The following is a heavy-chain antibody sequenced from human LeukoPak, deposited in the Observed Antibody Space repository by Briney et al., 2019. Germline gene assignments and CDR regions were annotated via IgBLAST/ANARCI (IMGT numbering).Heavy chain of an antibody. CDR3: AKDRSSGRPFDY. Sequence: GGSLRLSCAASGFTFSSYGMHWVRQAPGKGLEWVTIISYDGSDKYYADSVEGRFTISRDNSKNTLYLQMNSLRAEDTAVYFCAKDRSSGRPFDYWGQGTLVTVSS. CDR2: ISYDGSDK. J-gene: IGHJ4*02. V-gene: IGHV3-30*18. D-gene: IGHD6-19*01. CDR1: GFTFSSYG.